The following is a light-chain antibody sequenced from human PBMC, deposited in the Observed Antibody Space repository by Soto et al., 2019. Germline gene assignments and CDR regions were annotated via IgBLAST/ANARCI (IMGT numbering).Light chain of an antibody. Sequence: QSALTQPASVSGSPGQSITISCTGTSSDVGGYHYVSWYQQHPGKAPKLLIYDVSNRPSGVSNRFSGSKSGNTASLTISGLQAEDEADYYCSSYTSSSTLVFGPGTKVTGL. CDR3: SSYTSSSTLV. CDR2: DVS. J-gene: IGLJ1*01. V-gene: IGLV2-14*01. CDR1: SSDVGGYHY.